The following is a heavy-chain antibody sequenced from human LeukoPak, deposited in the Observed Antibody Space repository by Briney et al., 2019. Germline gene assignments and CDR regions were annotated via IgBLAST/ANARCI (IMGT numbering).Heavy chain of an antibody. CDR2: VYHSGST. J-gene: IGHJ4*02. CDR1: GYSISSGSY. Sequence: SETLSLTCTVSGYSISSGSYWGWIRQPPGKGLEWIGTVYHSGSTYYNPSLKSRVIISVDTSKNQFSLKLSSVTAADTAVYYCARHAKYYYGSGSYYNVRFDYWGQGTLVTVSS. CDR3: ARHAKYYYGSGSYYNVRFDY. D-gene: IGHD3-10*01. V-gene: IGHV4-38-2*02.